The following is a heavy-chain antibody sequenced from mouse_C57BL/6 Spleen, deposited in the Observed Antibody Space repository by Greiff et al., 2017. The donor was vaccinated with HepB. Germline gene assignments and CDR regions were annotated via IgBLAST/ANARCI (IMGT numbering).Heavy chain of an antibody. CDR2: IDPEDGDT. Sequence: EVQLQQSGAELVRPGASVKLSCTASGFNIKDYYMHWVKQRPEQGLEWIGRIDPEDGDTEYAPKFQGKATMTADTSSNTAYLQLSSLTSEDTAVYYCTTHYYGSKGGYFDVWGTGTTVTVSS. CDR1: GFNIKDYY. J-gene: IGHJ1*03. D-gene: IGHD1-1*01. V-gene: IGHV14-1*01. CDR3: TTHYYGSKGGYFDV.